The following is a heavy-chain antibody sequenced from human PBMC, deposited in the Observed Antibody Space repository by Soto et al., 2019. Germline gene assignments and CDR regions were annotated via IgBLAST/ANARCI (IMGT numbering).Heavy chain of an antibody. CDR1: GFTFSSYA. CDR3: AKDGGVVVAATPVAD. CDR2: ISGSGGST. Sequence: EVQLLESGGGLVQPGGSLRLSCAASGFTFSSYAMSWVRQAPGKGLEWVSAISGSGGSTYYADSVKGRFTISRDNSKNTLYLQMDSLRAEDTAVYYCAKDGGVVVAATPVADWGQGTLVTVSS. V-gene: IGHV3-23*01. J-gene: IGHJ4*02. D-gene: IGHD2-15*01.